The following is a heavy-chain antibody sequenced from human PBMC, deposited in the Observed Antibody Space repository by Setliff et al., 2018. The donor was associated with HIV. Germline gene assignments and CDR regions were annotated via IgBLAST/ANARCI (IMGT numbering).Heavy chain of an antibody. Sequence: SETLSLTCAVSGYSISSGSYWAWIRQPPGKGLEWIGSIYHSGTTYYNPSLKSRVTISVDASKNQFSLKLSSVTAADTAVYYCARVRQVSDYGDYDYYFDYWGQGALVTVSS. CDR3: ARVRQVSDYGDYDYYFDY. V-gene: IGHV4-38-2*01. CDR1: GYSISSGSY. CDR2: IYHSGTT. J-gene: IGHJ4*02. D-gene: IGHD4-17*01.